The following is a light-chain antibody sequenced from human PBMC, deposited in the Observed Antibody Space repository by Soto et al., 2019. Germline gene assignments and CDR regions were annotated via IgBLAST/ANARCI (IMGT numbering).Light chain of an antibody. CDR2: GAS. CDR3: QQFATSPLT. V-gene: IGKV3-20*01. J-gene: IGKJ4*01. CDR1: QSLSSSY. Sequence: ENVLTQSPGTLSLSPGERATLSCRASQSLSSSYLAWYQQKPGQAPRLLIYGASSRATGIPDRFSGSVSGTDFTLTISRLEPEDFAVYYCQQFATSPLTFGGGTKVEIK.